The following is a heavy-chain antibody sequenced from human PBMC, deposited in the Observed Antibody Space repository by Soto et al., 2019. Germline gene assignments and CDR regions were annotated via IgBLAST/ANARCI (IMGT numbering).Heavy chain of an antibody. CDR2: ISYDGYLK. V-gene: IGHV3-30*03. D-gene: IGHD6-13*01. J-gene: IGHJ4*02. CDR1: GFTFSTYG. Sequence: QVQLVESGGGVVQPGRSLRLSCAASGFTFSTYGMQWVRQAPGKGLEWVAVISYDGYLKYYVDAVKGRFTVARDNSKNTLFLEMNSLRVEDTAVYFCATTTAGDYWGQGTLVTVSS. CDR3: ATTTAGDY.